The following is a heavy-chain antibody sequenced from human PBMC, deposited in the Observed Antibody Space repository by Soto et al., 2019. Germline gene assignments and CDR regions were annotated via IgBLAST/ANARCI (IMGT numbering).Heavy chain of an antibody. CDR1: GYTFTSYG. V-gene: IGHV1-18*01. CDR2: ISAYNGNT. J-gene: IGHJ6*03. Sequence: ASVKVSCKASGYTFTSYGISWVRQAPGQGLEWMGWISAYNGNTNYARKLQGRVTMTTDTSTSTAYMELRSLRSDDTAVYYCARSDGTTVTTILPVRYYYYMDVWGKGTTVTVSS. D-gene: IGHD4-17*01. CDR3: ARSDGTTVTTILPVRYYYYMDV.